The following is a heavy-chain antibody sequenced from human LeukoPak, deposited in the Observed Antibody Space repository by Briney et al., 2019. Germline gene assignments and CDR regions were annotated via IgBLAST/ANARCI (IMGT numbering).Heavy chain of an antibody. CDR3: ARAFGYSGLIDY. D-gene: IGHD5-12*01. CDR1: GGTFSGYA. J-gene: IGHJ4*02. CDR2: IIPILGIA. Sequence: SVKVSCKASGGTFSGYAISWVRQAPGQGLEWMGRIIPILGIANYAQKFQGRVTITADKSTSTAYMELSSLRSEDTAVYHCARAFGYSGLIDYWGQGTLVTVSS. V-gene: IGHV1-69*04.